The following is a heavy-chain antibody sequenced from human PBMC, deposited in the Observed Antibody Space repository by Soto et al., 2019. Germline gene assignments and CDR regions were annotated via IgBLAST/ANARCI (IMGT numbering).Heavy chain of an antibody. J-gene: IGHJ4*02. V-gene: IGHV3-9*01. Sequence: EVQLVESGGGLVQPGRSLRLSCAASGFTFDDYTMHWVRQAPGKGLEWVSGVTWNSGFTAYADSVKGRFTISRDNAKNSLYLQMISLRPEDTALYSCVIGYCSSTNCPAAMFYFDYWGQGALVTVSS. CDR1: GFTFDDYT. CDR2: VTWNSGFT. CDR3: VIGYCSSTNCPAAMFYFDY. D-gene: IGHD2-2*01.